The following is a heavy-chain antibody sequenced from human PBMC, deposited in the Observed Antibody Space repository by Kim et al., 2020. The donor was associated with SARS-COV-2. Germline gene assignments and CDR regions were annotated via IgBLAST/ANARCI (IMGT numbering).Heavy chain of an antibody. CDR2: IWSDGSNK. Sequence: GGSLRLSCAASGFTFSNYGMHWVRQAPGKVLEWVAVIWSDGSNKHYADSVKGRFTISRDNSKNTLYLQMNSLRAEDTAVYYCAREEDFWSGYFKYYYYRMDVWGQGTTVTVSS. D-gene: IGHD3-3*01. J-gene: IGHJ6*02. V-gene: IGHV3-33*01. CDR3: AREEDFWSGYFKYYYYRMDV. CDR1: GFTFSNYG.